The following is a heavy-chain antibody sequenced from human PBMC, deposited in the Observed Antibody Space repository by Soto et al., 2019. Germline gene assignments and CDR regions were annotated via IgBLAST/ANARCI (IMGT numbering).Heavy chain of an antibody. V-gene: IGHV3-74*01. CDR1: GLTLSRYW. D-gene: IGHD3-10*01. J-gene: IGHJ4*02. CDR3: LAGETNYFDF. Sequence: EVQLVESGGGSVQPGGSLRLSCAGSGLTLSRYWMHWVRQGPGKGLVWVSRINSDGGTTTYADSVKGRFTISRDNAKNTVDLQMNSLRAEDTAVYYCLAGETNYFDFWGQGTLVTVSS. CDR2: INSDGGTT.